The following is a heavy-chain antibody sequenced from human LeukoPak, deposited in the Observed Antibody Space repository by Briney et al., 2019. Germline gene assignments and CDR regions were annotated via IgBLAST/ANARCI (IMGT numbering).Heavy chain of an antibody. V-gene: IGHV3-23*01. Sequence: GGSLRLSWAASGFTFSSYAMSWVRQAPGKGMEWVSAISGSGGSTYYADSVKGRFTISRDNSKNTLYLQMNSLRAEDTAVYYCAKRSRGIAVAGHFDYWGQGTLVTVSS. CDR1: GFTFSSYA. CDR2: ISGSGGST. CDR3: AKRSRGIAVAGHFDY. D-gene: IGHD6-19*01. J-gene: IGHJ4*02.